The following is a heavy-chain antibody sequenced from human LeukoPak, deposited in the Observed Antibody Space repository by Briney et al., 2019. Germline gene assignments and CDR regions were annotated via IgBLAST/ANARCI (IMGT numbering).Heavy chain of an antibody. CDR2: INPRGGST. CDR1: GYTSTSYY. D-gene: IGHD3-22*01. CDR3: ARDQPEDSSGYQFDP. Sequence: ASVKVSCKASGYTSTSYYMHWVRQASGQGLEWMGIINPRGGSTSYAQKFQGRVTMTRDMSTSTVYMDLSSLRSEDTAVHYCARDQPEDSSGYQFDPWGQGTLVTVSS. J-gene: IGHJ5*01. V-gene: IGHV1-46*01.